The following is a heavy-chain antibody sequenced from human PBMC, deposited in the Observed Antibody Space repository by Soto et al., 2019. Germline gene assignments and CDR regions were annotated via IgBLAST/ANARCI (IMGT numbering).Heavy chain of an antibody. V-gene: IGHV1-69*01. D-gene: IGHD3-3*01. CDR3: AFSVGPPLEWLSPLGY. J-gene: IGHJ4*02. CDR2: IIPIFGTA. Sequence: QVQLVQSGAEVKKPGSSVKVSCKASGGTFSSYAISWVRQAPGQGLEWMGGIIPIFGTANYAQKFQGRVTITADESTSTAYMELSSLRYEDTAVYYCAFSVGPPLEWLSPLGYWGQGTLVTVSS. CDR1: GGTFSSYA.